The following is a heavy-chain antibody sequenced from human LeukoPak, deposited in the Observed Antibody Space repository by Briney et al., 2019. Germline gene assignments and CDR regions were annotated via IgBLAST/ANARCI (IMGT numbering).Heavy chain of an antibody. CDR1: GFTFSIYG. Sequence: PGGSLRLSCAASGFTFSIYGMHCVRQAPGKGLGWVAFIRYEGSNKNYAYSVKGQHTISRDNSKNTLYLQMNSLRAEDTAVYYCAKDRLAARRDDAFDIWGQGTMVTVSS. CDR2: IRYEGSNK. CDR3: AKDRLAARRDDAFDI. D-gene: IGHD6-6*01. J-gene: IGHJ3*02. V-gene: IGHV3-30*02.